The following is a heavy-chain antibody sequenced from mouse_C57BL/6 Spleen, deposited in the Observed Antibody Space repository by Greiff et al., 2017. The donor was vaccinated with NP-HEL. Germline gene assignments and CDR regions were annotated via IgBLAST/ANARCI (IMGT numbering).Heavy chain of an antibody. CDR1: GYTFTSYW. CDR3: ARSPLYRGDYFDY. V-gene: IGHV1-64*01. D-gene: IGHD2-1*01. CDR2: IHPNSGST. Sequence: QVQLQQPGAELVKPGASVKLSCKASGYTFTSYWMHWVKQRPGQGLEWIGMIHPNSGSTNYNEKFKSKATLTVDKSSSTAYMQISSLTSEDSAVYYCARSPLYRGDYFDYWGQCTTLTVSS. J-gene: IGHJ2*01.